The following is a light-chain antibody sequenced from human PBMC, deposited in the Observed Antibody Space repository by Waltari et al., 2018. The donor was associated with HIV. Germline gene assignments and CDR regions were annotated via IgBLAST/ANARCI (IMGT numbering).Light chain of an antibody. CDR3: QQRSNWPRT. V-gene: IGKV3-11*01. CDR1: QSVSSH. J-gene: IGKJ1*01. Sequence: EIVLTQSPATLSLSPGERDTLSCRASQSVSSHLAWYRQTPGQAPRLLIYDASNRATGIPARFSGSGSGSDFTLTISSLEPEDLAVDYCQQRSNWPRTFGQGTKVEIK. CDR2: DAS.